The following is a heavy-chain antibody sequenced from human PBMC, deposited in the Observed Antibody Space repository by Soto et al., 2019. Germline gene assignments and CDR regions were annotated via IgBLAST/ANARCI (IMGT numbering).Heavy chain of an antibody. J-gene: IGHJ6*02. Sequence: QVQLVESGGGLVKPGGSLRLSCAASGFTFSDYYMAWIRQAPGKGLEYVSCISRDGDSMYYADSVKGRFTISRDNAKNSLSLQMNSLRAEDTAVYYCARPNGESIHYYHGMDVWGQGTTVTVSS. CDR1: GFTFSDYY. D-gene: IGHD3-10*01. CDR2: ISRDGDSM. V-gene: IGHV3-11*01. CDR3: ARPNGESIHYYHGMDV.